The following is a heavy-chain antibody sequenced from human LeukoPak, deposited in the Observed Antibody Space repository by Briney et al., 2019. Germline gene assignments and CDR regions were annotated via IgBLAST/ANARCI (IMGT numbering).Heavy chain of an antibody. V-gene: IGHV5-51*01. CDR1: GYTFTNYW. CDR3: ASRFGSDFDY. D-gene: IGHD3-16*01. Sequence: GESLKISCKGSGYTFTNYWIAWVRQMPGKGLGWMGIIYPGDSDTRYTPSFQGQVTISADKSISTAYLQWSSLKASDTAMYYCASRFGSDFDYWGQGTLVTVSS. CDR2: IYPGDSDT. J-gene: IGHJ4*02.